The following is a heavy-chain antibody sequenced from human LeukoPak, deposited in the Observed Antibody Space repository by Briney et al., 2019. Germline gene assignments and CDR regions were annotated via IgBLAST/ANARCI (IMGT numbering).Heavy chain of an antibody. J-gene: IGHJ4*02. V-gene: IGHV1-69*04. Sequence: ASVKVSCKASGGTFSSYAISWVRQAPGQGLEWMGRIIPILGIANYAQKFQGRVTITADKSTSTAYMELSSLRSEDTAVYYCARDIKWELPIFGYWGQGTLVTVSS. CDR1: GGTFSSYA. D-gene: IGHD1-26*01. CDR3: ARDIKWELPIFGY. CDR2: IIPILGIA.